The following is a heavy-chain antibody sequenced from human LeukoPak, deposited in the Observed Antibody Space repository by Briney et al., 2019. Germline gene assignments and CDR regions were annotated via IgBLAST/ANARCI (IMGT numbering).Heavy chain of an antibody. CDR2: INPSGGST. J-gene: IGHJ4*02. D-gene: IGHD3-3*01. CDR1: GYTFTSYY. Sequence: GASVKVSCRASGYTFTSYYMHWVRQAPGQGLEWMGIINPSGGSTSYAQKFQGRVTMTRDMSTSTVYMELSSLRSEDTAVYYCARAEGGFLEWLLLWGQGTLVTVSS. CDR3: ARAEGGFLEWLLL. V-gene: IGHV1-46*01.